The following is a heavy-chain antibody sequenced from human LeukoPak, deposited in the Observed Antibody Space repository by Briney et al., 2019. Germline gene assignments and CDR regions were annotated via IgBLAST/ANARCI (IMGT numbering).Heavy chain of an antibody. CDR1: GGSISSSSYY. V-gene: IGHV4-39*07. Sequence: SETLSLTCTVSGGSISSSSYYWGWIRQPPGKGLEWIGSIYYSGSTYYNPSLKSRVTISVDTSKNQFSLKLSSVTAADTAVYYCARGLMWAAAGFDYWGQGILVTVSS. D-gene: IGHD6-13*01. CDR2: IYYSGST. J-gene: IGHJ4*02. CDR3: ARGLMWAAAGFDY.